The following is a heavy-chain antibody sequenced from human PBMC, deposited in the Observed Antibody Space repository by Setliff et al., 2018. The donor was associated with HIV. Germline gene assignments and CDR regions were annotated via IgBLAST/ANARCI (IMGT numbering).Heavy chain of an antibody. CDR3: ARGGLGVVGAIDY. D-gene: IGHD2-15*01. Sequence: PSETLSLTCAVYGGSLSGYYWTWIRQPPGRGLEWIGEIIHSGGTNYNRSLKSRVTISVDTSKNQFSLNLSSVTAADTAVYYCARGGLGVVGAIDYWSQGTLVTVSS. CDR1: GGSLSGYY. J-gene: IGHJ4*02. V-gene: IGHV4-34*01. CDR2: IIHSGGT.